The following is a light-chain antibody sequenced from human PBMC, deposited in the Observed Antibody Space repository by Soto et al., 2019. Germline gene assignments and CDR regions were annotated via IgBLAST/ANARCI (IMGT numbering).Light chain of an antibody. CDR2: DDS. CDR3: QVWDSRDDHRV. Sequence: SSELTQPPSVSVAPGQTARITCGGNRIGSKSVHWFQQKPGQAPVLVVHDDSDRPSGIPERFSGSNSGGTATLTISRVEAGDEADYYCQVWDSRDDHRVFGGGTKLTGL. CDR1: RIGSKS. J-gene: IGLJ2*01. V-gene: IGLV3-21*02.